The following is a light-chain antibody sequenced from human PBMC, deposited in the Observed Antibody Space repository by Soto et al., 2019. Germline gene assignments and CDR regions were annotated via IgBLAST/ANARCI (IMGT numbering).Light chain of an antibody. V-gene: IGKV3-20*01. CDR3: QQYGSSQIT. CDR1: QSVSCNY. J-gene: IGKJ5*01. CDR2: GAS. Sequence: ETVLTQSPGTLSLSPGERATLSCRASQSVSCNYLAWYQQKPGQAPRLLIYGASSRATAIPDRFTGSGSGTDFTLTISRLEPEDFAVYYCQQYGSSQITFVQGTRLEIK.